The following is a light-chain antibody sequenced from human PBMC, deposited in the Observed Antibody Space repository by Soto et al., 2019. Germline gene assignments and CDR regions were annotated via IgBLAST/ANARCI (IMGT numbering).Light chain of an antibody. Sequence: EIVFTQSPATLSLSPVERATLSCRASQSVSSYLAWYQQKPGQAPRLLIYDASNRATGIPARFSGSGSGTDFTLTISSLEPEDFAVYYCQQRSDWPLTFGGGTKVDIK. CDR2: DAS. J-gene: IGKJ4*01. CDR3: QQRSDWPLT. CDR1: QSVSSY. V-gene: IGKV3-11*01.